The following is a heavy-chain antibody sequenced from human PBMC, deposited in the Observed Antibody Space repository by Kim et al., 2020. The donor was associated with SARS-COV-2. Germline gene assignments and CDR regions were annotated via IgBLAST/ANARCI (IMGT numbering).Heavy chain of an antibody. D-gene: IGHD5-18*01. CDR2: IYYSGST. Sequence: SETLSLTCTVSGGSISSYYWSWIRQPPGKGLEWIGYIYYSGSTNYNPSLKSRVTISVDTSKNQFSLKLSSVTAADTAVYYCARDKLAAELDSYGYYYGMDVWGQGTTVTVSS. CDR3: ARDKLAAELDSYGYYYGMDV. J-gene: IGHJ6*02. V-gene: IGHV4-59*13. CDR1: GGSISSYY.